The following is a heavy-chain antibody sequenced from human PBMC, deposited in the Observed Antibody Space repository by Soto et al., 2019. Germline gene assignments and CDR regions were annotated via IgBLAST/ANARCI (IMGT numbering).Heavy chain of an antibody. D-gene: IGHD3-16*01. Sequence: QEQLVQSGAEVREPGASVKVSCKASGYTLPIHDITWWRQTAGQGLEHMGWMNPFREILKTTYLPNSPGRVSMIRDTSLDTAYLELCGLRFDDTAVYFRARGATAYYDLWNNPRADWLDLWGEGTLVTVSS. CDR2: MNPFREILKT. CDR3: ARGATAYYDLWNNPRADWLDL. CDR1: GYTLPIHD. J-gene: IGHJ5*02. V-gene: IGHV1-8*01.